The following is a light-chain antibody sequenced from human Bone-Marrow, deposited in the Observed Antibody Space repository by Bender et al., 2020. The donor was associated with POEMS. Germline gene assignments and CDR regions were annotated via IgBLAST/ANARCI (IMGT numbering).Light chain of an antibody. CDR1: ISDIGAYNY. J-gene: IGLJ2*01. CDR3: SSFTSRTTVV. CDR2: DVS. Sequence: QSALTQPASVSGSPGQSITISCTGTISDIGAYNYVSWYQQHPGKAPKLILSDVSNRPSGISFRFSGSKSGNTASLTISGLQPEDEADYYCSSFTSRTTVVFGGGTKLTVL. V-gene: IGLV2-14*01.